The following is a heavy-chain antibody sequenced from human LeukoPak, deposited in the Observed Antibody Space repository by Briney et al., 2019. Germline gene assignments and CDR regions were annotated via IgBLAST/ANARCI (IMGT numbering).Heavy chain of an antibody. CDR3: ATDPAYCSGGSCYLD. Sequence: ASVKVSCKASGYTVTGHYMHWVRQAPGQGLEWMGWINPNSGGTNYAQKFQGRVTMTRDTSISTAYMELSRLRSDDTAVYYCATDPAYCSGGSCYLDWGQGTLVTVSS. CDR1: GYTVTGHY. V-gene: IGHV1-2*02. J-gene: IGHJ4*02. D-gene: IGHD2-15*01. CDR2: INPNSGGT.